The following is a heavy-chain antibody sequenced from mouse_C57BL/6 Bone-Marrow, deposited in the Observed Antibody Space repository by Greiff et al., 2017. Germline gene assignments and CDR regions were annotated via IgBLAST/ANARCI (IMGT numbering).Heavy chain of an antibody. J-gene: IGHJ2*01. CDR1: GYSFTGYY. CDR2: INPSTGGT. Sequence: VQLQQSGPELVKPGASVKISCKASGYSFTGYYMHWVKQSSEKSLEWIGEINPSTGGTSYNQKFKGKATLTVDKSSSTAYMQLKRLTSEDSAVYYCARDSSGYVPDYWGQGTTLTVSS. CDR3: ARDSSGYVPDY. V-gene: IGHV1-43*01. D-gene: IGHD3-2*02.